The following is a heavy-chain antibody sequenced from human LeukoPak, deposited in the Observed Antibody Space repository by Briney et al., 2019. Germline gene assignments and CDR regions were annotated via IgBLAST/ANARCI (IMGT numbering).Heavy chain of an antibody. D-gene: IGHD1-14*01. J-gene: IGHJ4*02. CDR3: ARIRYNGVWYPDDY. V-gene: IGHV4-4*07. CDR2: IDTSGST. Sequence: PSETLSLTCSVSGGSISSYYWSWIRQPAGKGPEWSGRIDTSGSTNYNPSLKGRVTVSLDTSKNQFSLKLSSVTAADTAVYYCARIRYNGVWYPDDYWGQGTLVTVSS. CDR1: GGSISSYY.